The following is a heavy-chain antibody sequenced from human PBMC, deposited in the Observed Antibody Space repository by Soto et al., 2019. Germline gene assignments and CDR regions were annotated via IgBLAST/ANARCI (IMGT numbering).Heavy chain of an antibody. CDR2: INPSGGST. J-gene: IGHJ5*01. CDR1: EYTFTDYY. Sequence: QVQLVQSGAEVKKPGASVKLSCKSSEYTFTDYYIHWVRQAPGQGLEWMGLINPSGGSTSYPQKLEGRRTLTRDACTSTVYMELSSLRSEDMAGYYCANAAYSTSWYDFWGQGTLVTVSS. V-gene: IGHV1-46*04. D-gene: IGHD5-18*01. CDR3: ANAAYSTSWYDF.